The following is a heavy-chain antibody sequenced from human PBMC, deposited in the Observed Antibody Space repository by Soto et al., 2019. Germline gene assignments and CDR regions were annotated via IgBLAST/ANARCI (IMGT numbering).Heavy chain of an antibody. CDR3: ARTINIVATIGVAFDI. CDR2: INHSGST. Sequence: SETLSLTCAVYGGSFSGYYWSWIRQPPGKGLEWIGEINHSGSTNYNPSLKSRVTISVDTSKNQFSLKLSSVTAADTAVYYCARTINIVATIGVAFDIWGQGTMVTVS. V-gene: IGHV4-34*01. D-gene: IGHD5-12*01. CDR1: GGSFSGYY. J-gene: IGHJ3*02.